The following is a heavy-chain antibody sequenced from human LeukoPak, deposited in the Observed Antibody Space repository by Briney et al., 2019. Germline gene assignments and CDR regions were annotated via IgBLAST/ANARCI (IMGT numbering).Heavy chain of an antibody. V-gene: IGHV1-18*01. CDR2: ISAYTGHT. CDR1: GYTFTDYG. CDR3: ARDREQWRANLCAMDV. D-gene: IGHD6-19*01. J-gene: IGHJ6*02. Sequence: GASVKVSCKASGYTFTDYGISWGRQPPGQGHESMGWISAYTGHTNYAQHLQGRVTMTTDTSTTTAYMEVRSLRSDDTAVYYCARDREQWRANLCAMDVWGQGTTVTVSS.